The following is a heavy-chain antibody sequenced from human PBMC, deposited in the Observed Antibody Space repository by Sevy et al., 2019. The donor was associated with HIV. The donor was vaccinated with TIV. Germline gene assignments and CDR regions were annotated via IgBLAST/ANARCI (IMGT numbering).Heavy chain of an antibody. CDR3: ARDPRYYDSSGYQYYFDY. CDR1: GFTFSSYA. Sequence: GGSLRLSCAASGFTFSSYAMHWVRQAPGKGLEWVAVIAYDGSNKYYADSVKGRFTISRDNSKNTLYLQMNSLRAEDTDVYYCARDPRYYDSSGYQYYFDYWGQGTLVTVSS. J-gene: IGHJ4*02. V-gene: IGHV3-30-3*01. D-gene: IGHD3-22*01. CDR2: IAYDGSNK.